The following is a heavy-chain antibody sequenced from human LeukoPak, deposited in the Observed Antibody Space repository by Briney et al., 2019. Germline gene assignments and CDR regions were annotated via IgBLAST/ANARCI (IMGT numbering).Heavy chain of an antibody. CDR3: ARDFVLLWFGELSYMDV. CDR2: IYYSGST. V-gene: IGHV4-39*07. J-gene: IGHJ6*03. CDR1: GGSISRSSYY. Sequence: SETLSLTCTVSGGSISRSSYYWGWIRQPPGKGLEWIGSIYYSGSTYYNPSLKSRVTISVDTSKNQFSLKLSSVTAADTAVYYCARDFVLLWFGELSYMDVWGKGTTVTVSS. D-gene: IGHD3-10*01.